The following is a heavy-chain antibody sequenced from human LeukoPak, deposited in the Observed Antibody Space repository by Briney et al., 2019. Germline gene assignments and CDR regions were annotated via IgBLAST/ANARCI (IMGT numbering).Heavy chain of an antibody. V-gene: IGHV3-48*01. CDR2: ISSSSSTI. D-gene: IGHD3-22*01. Sequence: GESLRLSCAASGFTFSSYSMNWVRQAPGKGLEWVSYISSSSSTIYYADSVKGRFTISRDNAKNSLYLQMNSLRAEDTAVYYCARTRYPTMIVVFDAFDIWGQGTMVTVSS. CDR3: ARTRYPTMIVVFDAFDI. CDR1: GFTFSSYS. J-gene: IGHJ3*02.